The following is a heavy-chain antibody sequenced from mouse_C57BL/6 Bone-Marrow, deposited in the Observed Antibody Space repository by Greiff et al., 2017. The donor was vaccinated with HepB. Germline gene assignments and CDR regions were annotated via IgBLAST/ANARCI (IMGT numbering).Heavy chain of an antibody. Sequence: EVKLMESGGGLVKPGGSLKLSCAASGFTFSDYGMHWVRQAPEKGLEWVAYISSGSSTIYYADTVKGRFTISRDNAKNTLFLQMTSLRSEDTAMYYCARHTTGAYWGQGTLVTVSA. CDR2: ISSGSSTI. J-gene: IGHJ3*01. V-gene: IGHV5-17*01. CDR3: ARHTTGAY. D-gene: IGHD2-12*01. CDR1: GFTFSDYG.